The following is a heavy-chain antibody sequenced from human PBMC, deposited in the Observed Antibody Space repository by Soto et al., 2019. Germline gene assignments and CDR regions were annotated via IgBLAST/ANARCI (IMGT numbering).Heavy chain of an antibody. CDR2: IYYSGST. V-gene: IGHV4-39*01. CDR3: ARDLKEKYDFWSGYSGPVGWFDP. CDR1: GGSISSSSYY. Sequence: QLQLQESGPGLVKPSETLSLTCTVSGGSISSSSYYWGWIRQPPGKGLEWIGSIYYSGSTYYNPSLKSRVTISVDTSKNQFSLKLSSVTAADTAVYYCARDLKEKYDFWSGYSGPVGWFDPWGQGTLVTVSS. D-gene: IGHD3-3*01. J-gene: IGHJ5*02.